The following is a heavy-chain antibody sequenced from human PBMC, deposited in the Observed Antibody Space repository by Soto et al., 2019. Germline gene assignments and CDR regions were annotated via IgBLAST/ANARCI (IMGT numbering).Heavy chain of an antibody. D-gene: IGHD3-16*02. V-gene: IGHV4-59*01. CDR1: GGSISSYY. Sequence: QVQLQESGPGLVKPSETLSLTCTVSGGSISSYYWSWIRQPPGKGLEWIGYIYYSGSTNYNPSLKSRVTISVDTSKNQFALELSSVTAADTAVYYCARVYRRSGAFDIWGQGTMVTVSS. CDR2: IYYSGST. J-gene: IGHJ3*02. CDR3: ARVYRRSGAFDI.